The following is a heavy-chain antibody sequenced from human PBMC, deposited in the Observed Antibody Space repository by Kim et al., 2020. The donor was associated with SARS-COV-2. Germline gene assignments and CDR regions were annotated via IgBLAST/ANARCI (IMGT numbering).Heavy chain of an antibody. D-gene: IGHD3-16*02. CDR2: ISAYNGNT. J-gene: IGHJ5*02. Sequence: ASVKVSCKASGYTLTSYGISWLRQAPGQGLEWMGWISAYNGNTNYAQNLQGRVTMTTDTSTSTAYMELRSLRSDDTAVYYCARRNYMITFGGVIAKGWFDPWGQGTLVTVSS. CDR3: ARRNYMITFGGVIAKGWFDP. V-gene: IGHV1-18*01. CDR1: GYTLTSYG.